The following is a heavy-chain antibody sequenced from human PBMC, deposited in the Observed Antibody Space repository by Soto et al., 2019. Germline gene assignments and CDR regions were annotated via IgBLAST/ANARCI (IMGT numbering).Heavy chain of an antibody. CDR1: GGSFSGYY. D-gene: IGHD2-2*02. V-gene: IGHV4-34*01. Sequence: SETLSLTCAVYGGSFSGYYWSWIRQPPGKGLEWIGEINHSGSTNYNPSLKSRVTISVDTSKNQFSLKLSSVTAADTAVYYCARSPRNSPYCSSTSCYNHYMDVWGKGTTVTVSS. CDR3: ARSPRNSPYCSSTSCYNHYMDV. J-gene: IGHJ6*03. CDR2: INHSGST.